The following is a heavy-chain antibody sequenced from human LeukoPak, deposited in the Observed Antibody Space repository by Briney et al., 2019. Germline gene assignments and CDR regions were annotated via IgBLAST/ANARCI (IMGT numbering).Heavy chain of an antibody. CDR3: ARGLKPYCSNGVCYTGDF. CDR1: GGSLSGFY. CDR2: MNPSGRT. Sequence: SETLSLTCGVYGGSLSGFYRNWIRQPPGKGLEWIGEMNPSGRTTYNPSLKSRVSMSLDTSKNQFSLKLSSVTAADTAVYYCARGLKPYCSNGVCYTGDFRGQGTLVTVSP. V-gene: IGHV4-34*01. D-gene: IGHD2-8*01. J-gene: IGHJ4*02.